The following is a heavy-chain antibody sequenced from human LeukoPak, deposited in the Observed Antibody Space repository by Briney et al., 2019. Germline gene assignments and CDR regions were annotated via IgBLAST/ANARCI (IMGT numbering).Heavy chain of an antibody. CDR2: IYYSGST. Sequence: SETLSLTCTVSGGSISNYYWSWIRQPPGKGLEWIGYIYYSGSTNNNPSLKSRVTISVDTSKNQFSVKLSSVTAADTAVYYCARNMEYQLLFDYWGQGTLVTVSS. D-gene: IGHD2-2*01. J-gene: IGHJ4*02. CDR3: ARNMEYQLLFDY. V-gene: IGHV4-59*12. CDR1: GGSISNYY.